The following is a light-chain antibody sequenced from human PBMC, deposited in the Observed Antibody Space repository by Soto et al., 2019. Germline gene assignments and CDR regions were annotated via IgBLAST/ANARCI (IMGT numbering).Light chain of an antibody. V-gene: IGKV3-11*01. CDR2: DAS. J-gene: IGKJ4*01. Sequence: EIVLTQSPATLSLSPGERATLSCRASQSVSSSLAWYQQKPGRAPRLLIYDASNRATGIPVRFSGSGSGTDFSLTISSLEPEDFAVYYCQQRSSWPLTFGGGTKVEIK. CDR1: QSVSSS. CDR3: QQRSSWPLT.